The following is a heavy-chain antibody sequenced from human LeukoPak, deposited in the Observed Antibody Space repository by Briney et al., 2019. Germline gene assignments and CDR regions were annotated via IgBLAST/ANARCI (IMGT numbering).Heavy chain of an antibody. CDR2: INPNSGGT. J-gene: IGHJ4*02. V-gene: IGHV1-2*02. Sequence: ASVKVSCKASGYTFTGYYMHWVRQAPGQGLEWMGLINPNSGGTNYAQKFQGRVTMTRDTSISTAYMELSRLRSDDTAVYYCARLPTYCSSTSCHDRFDYWGQGTLVTVSS. CDR3: ARLPTYCSSTSCHDRFDY. CDR1: GYTFTGYY. D-gene: IGHD2-2*01.